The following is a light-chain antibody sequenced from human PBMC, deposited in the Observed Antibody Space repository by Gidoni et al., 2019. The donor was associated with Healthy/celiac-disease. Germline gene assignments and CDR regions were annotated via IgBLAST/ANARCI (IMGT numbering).Light chain of an antibody. J-gene: IGKJ4*01. Sequence: AILLTQSPSSLSASTGDRVTITCRASQGISSYLAWYQQKPGKAPNILIYAASTLQSGVPSRFRGSGSGTDFTLTISCLQSEDFATYYCQQYYSYPLTFXGXTKVEIK. CDR1: QGISSY. CDR3: QQYYSYPLT. CDR2: AAS. V-gene: IGKV1-8*01.